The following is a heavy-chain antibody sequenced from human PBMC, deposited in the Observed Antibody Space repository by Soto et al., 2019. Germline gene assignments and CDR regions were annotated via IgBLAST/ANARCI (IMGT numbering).Heavy chain of an antibody. CDR1: EFTVSGHA. J-gene: IGHJ3*02. CDR2: ITADGGT. V-gene: IGHV3-23*01. Sequence: EVQVLESGGGLVQPGGSLRLSCEGSEFTVSGHAMTWIRQAPGKGPEWVSTITADGGTHYADSVKGRFAMSRDTSVNILKLQFNILGVVVTPAYYCAPHVSCSVGSCQYDAFAIRGQGTMVTVSS. CDR3: APHVSCSVGSCQYDAFAI. D-gene: IGHD2-15*01.